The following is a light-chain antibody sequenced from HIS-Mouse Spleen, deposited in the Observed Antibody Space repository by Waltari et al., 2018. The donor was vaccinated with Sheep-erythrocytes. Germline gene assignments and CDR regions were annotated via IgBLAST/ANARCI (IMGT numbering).Light chain of an antibody. J-gene: IGLJ1*01. CDR2: SNI. Sequence: QSVLTPPPSASGTPGQRVTISCSGRSSTIGCKTVNWYQQLPGTAPKLLIYSNIQRPSGVPDRFSGSKSGTSASLAISGLQSEDEADYYCAAWDDSLNGYVFGTGTKVTVL. CDR3: AAWDDSLNGYV. CDR1: SSTIGCKT. V-gene: IGLV1-44*01.